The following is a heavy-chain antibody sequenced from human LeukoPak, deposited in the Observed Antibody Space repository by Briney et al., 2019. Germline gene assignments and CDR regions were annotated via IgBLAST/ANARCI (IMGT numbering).Heavy chain of an antibody. Sequence: AASVKVSCKASGYTFTGYYMNWVRQAPGKGVEWMGRINPNSGGTNYAQKFQGRVTMTRDTSISTAYMELSRLRSDDTAVYYCARVGDGLNDSFDIWGRGTMVTVSS. CDR2: INPNSGGT. CDR1: GYTFTGYY. D-gene: IGHD5-24*01. CDR3: ARVGDGLNDSFDI. V-gene: IGHV1-2*06. J-gene: IGHJ3*02.